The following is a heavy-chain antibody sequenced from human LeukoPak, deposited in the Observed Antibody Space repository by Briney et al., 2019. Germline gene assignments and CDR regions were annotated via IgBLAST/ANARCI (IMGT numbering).Heavy chain of an antibody. CDR1: GGTFSSYA. V-gene: IGHV1-69*04. D-gene: IGHD3-10*01. CDR3: AERRFGELSSFDY. J-gene: IGHJ4*02. CDR2: IIPILGIA. Sequence: SVKVSCKASGGTFSSYAISWVRQAPGQGLEWMGRIIPILGIANYAQKFQGRVTITADKSTSTAYMELSSLRSEDTAVYYCAERRFGELSSFDYWGQGTLVTVSS.